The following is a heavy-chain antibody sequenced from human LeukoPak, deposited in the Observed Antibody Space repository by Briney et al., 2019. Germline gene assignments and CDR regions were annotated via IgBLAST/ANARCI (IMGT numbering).Heavy chain of an antibody. J-gene: IGHJ3*02. V-gene: IGHV4-59*01. Sequence: SETLSLTCTVSGGSISSYYWSWIRQPPGKGLEWIGYIYYSGSTNYNPSLKSRVTISVDTSKNQFSLQLSSVTAADTAVYYCARGGGSDAFDIWGQGTMVTVSS. CDR3: ARGGGSDAFDI. D-gene: IGHD3-16*01. CDR1: GGSISSYY. CDR2: IYYSGST.